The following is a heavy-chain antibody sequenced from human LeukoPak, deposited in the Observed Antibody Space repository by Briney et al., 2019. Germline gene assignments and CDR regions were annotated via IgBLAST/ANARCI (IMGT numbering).Heavy chain of an antibody. CDR3: ASTTGLHYYDSSLFDY. Sequence: SETLSLTCTVSAGSISSGGYYWRWIRQHPEKGLEWIGYIYYSGSTYYHPSLKSRVTVSVDTSKNQFSLKLSSVTAADTAVYYCASTTGLHYYDSSLFDYWGQGTLVTVSS. CDR2: IYYSGST. D-gene: IGHD3-22*01. J-gene: IGHJ4*02. CDR1: AGSISSGGYY. V-gene: IGHV4-31*03.